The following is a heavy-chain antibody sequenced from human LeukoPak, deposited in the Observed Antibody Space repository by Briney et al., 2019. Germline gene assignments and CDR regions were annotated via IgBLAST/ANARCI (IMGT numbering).Heavy chain of an antibody. CDR3: ARDPKYGYDAFDI. J-gene: IGHJ3*02. V-gene: IGHV1-46*01. CDR1: GNTFSTYH. CDR2: INPSGGST. Sequence: GASVKVSCKASGNTFSTYHIHWVRQAPGQGLEWMGIINPSGGSTSYAQKFQDRVTITADESTSTAYMELSSLRSEDTAVYYCARDPKYGYDAFDIWGQGTMVTVSS. D-gene: IGHD5-18*01.